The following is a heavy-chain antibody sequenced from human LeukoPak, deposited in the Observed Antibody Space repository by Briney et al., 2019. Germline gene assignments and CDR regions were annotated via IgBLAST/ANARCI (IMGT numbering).Heavy chain of an antibody. CDR2: IYSGGSA. CDR1: GFTLSSNY. D-gene: IGHD3-10*01. CDR3: ARAKPKNMVRGLIMRRESRYYFDY. V-gene: IGHV3-53*01. Sequence: PGGSLTLSCAASGFTLSSNYMSWVRQAPGKGLEWVSVIYSGGSAYYADSVKGRFTISRDNSKSKLYIQMNSLGDEDTAVYYCARAKPKNMVRGLIMRRESRYYFDYWGQGTLVTVSS. J-gene: IGHJ4*02.